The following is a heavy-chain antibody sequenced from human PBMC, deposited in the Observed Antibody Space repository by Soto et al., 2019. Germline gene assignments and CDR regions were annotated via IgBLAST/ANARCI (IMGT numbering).Heavy chain of an antibody. CDR1: GYTFTSYG. D-gene: IGHD5-12*01. V-gene: IGHV1-18*01. J-gene: IGHJ4*02. CDR2: ISAYNGNT. CDR3: ATSYGGLLSTDY. Sequence: ASVKVSSKASGYTFTSYGISWVRQAPGQGLEWMGWISAYNGNTNYAQKLQGRVTMTTDTSTSTAYMELRSLRSDDTAVYYCATSYGGLLSTDYWGQRTLVTVSS.